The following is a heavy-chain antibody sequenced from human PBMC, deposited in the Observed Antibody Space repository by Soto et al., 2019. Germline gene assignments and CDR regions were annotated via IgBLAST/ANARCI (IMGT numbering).Heavy chain of an antibody. J-gene: IGHJ3*02. Sequence: SETLSLTCTVSGGSINSGGYHWSWIRQHPGKGLEWIGYIYYSGNTYYNPSLQSRLTMSLDTSKNQFSLKLSSVTAADTAVYYCARGDLQDYGSSSPLHDAFDIWGQGTMVTVSS. D-gene: IGHD6-6*01. CDR2: IYYSGNT. CDR3: ARGDLQDYGSSSPLHDAFDI. CDR1: GGSINSGGYH. V-gene: IGHV4-31*03.